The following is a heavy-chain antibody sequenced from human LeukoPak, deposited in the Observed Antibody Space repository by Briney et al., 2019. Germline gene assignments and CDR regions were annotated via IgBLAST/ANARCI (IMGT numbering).Heavy chain of an antibody. CDR3: ARADPRDKYYFDY. J-gene: IGHJ4*02. CDR1: GFTFGDYY. Sequence: GGSLRLSCAASGFTFGDYYMSWIRQAPGKGLEWVSYISSSGSTIYYADSVKGRFTISRDNAKNSLYLQMNSLRAEDTAVYYCARADPRDKYYFDYWGQGTLVTVSS. CDR2: ISSSGSTI. D-gene: IGHD3-10*01. V-gene: IGHV3-11*01.